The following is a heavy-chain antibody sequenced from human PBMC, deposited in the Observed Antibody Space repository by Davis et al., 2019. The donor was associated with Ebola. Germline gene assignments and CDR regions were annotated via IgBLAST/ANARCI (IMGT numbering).Heavy chain of an antibody. D-gene: IGHD5-12*01. V-gene: IGHV1-8*02. CDR1: GYTFTDYY. Sequence: AASVKVSCKASGYTFTDYYVHWVRQAPGQGLEWMGWMNPNSGNTGYAQKFQGRVTMTRNTSISTAYMELSSLRSEDTAVYYCASGYSGYGVDYWGQGTLVTVSS. J-gene: IGHJ4*02. CDR3: ASGYSGYGVDY. CDR2: MNPNSGNT.